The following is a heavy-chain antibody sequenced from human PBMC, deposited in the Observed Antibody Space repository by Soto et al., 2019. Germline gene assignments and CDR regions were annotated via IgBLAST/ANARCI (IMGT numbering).Heavy chain of an antibody. Sequence: PGGSLRLSCAASGFTFSSYSMNWVRQAPGKGLEWVSSISSSSSYIYYADSVKGRFTISRDNAKNSLYLQMNSLRAEDTAVYYCARSAITIFGVVDAFDIWGQGTMVTVSS. CDR1: GFTFSSYS. D-gene: IGHD3-3*01. V-gene: IGHV3-21*01. J-gene: IGHJ3*02. CDR2: ISSSSSYI. CDR3: ARSAITIFGVVDAFDI.